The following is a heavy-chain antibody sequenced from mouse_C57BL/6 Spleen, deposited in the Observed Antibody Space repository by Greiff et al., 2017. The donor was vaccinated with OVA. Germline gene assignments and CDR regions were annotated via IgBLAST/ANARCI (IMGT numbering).Heavy chain of an antibody. Sequence: EVKVVESGGGLVKPGGSLKLSCAASGFTFSSYTMSWVRQTPEKRLEWVATISGGGGNTYYPDSVKGRFTISRDNAKNTLYLQMSSLRSEDTALYYCARQDYGSRGAMDYWGQGTSVTVSS. CDR3: ARQDYGSRGAMDY. V-gene: IGHV5-9*01. D-gene: IGHD1-1*01. CDR1: GFTFSSYT. CDR2: ISGGGGNT. J-gene: IGHJ4*01.